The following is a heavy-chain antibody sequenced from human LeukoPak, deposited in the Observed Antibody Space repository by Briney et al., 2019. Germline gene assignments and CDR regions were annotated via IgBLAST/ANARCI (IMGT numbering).Heavy chain of an antibody. J-gene: IGHJ4*02. Sequence: TASQTLSLTCTVSGGSISSGVYYWSWIRQHPGKGLEWIGYIYYSGSTCYNPSLKSRVTISVDTSKSQFSLKLSSVTAADTAVYYCARRRVDGYNYAFDYWGQGTLVTVSS. D-gene: IGHD5-24*01. V-gene: IGHV4-31*03. CDR3: ARRRVDGYNYAFDY. CDR2: IYYSGST. CDR1: GGSISSGVYY.